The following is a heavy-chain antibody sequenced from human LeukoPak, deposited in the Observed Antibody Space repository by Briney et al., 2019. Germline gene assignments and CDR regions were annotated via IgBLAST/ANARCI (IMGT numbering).Heavy chain of an antibody. CDR1: GFTVSSNY. V-gene: IGHV3-66*01. D-gene: IGHD6-13*01. Sequence: GGSLRLSCAASGFTVSSNYMSWVRQAPGKGLEWVSVIYSGCSTYYADSVKGRFTISRDNSKNTLYLQMNSQRAEDTAVYYCASLSPGIAAADGLNGIDVWGQGTTVTVSS. CDR3: ASLSPGIAAADGLNGIDV. J-gene: IGHJ6*02. CDR2: IYSGCST.